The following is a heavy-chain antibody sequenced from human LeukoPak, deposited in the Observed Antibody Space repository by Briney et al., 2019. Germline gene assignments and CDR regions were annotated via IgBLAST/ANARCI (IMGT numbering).Heavy chain of an antibody. CDR1: GGTFSSYA. CDR2: IIPIFGTA. V-gene: IGHV1-69*05. D-gene: IGHD3-3*01. CDR3: ARVTDYDSNWFDP. J-gene: IGHJ5*02. Sequence: SVKVSCKASGGTFSSYAISWVRQAPGQGLEWMGGIIPIFGTANYAQKFQGRVTMTRDTSTSTVYMELSSLRSEDTAVCYCARVTDYDSNWFDPWGQGTLVTVSS.